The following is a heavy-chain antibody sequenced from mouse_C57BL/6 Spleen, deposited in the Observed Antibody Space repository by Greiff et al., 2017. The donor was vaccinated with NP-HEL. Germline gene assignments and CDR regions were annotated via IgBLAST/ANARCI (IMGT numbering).Heavy chain of an antibody. CDR3: TTCPGDYYGSGAY. D-gene: IGHD1-1*01. CDR2: IDPENGDT. J-gene: IGHJ3*01. V-gene: IGHV14-4*01. CDR1: GFNIKDDY. Sequence: VQLQQSGAELVRPGASVKLSCTASGFNIKDDYMHWVKQRPEQGLEWIGWIDPENGDTEYVSKFQGKATITADTSSNTDYLQLSSLTSEDTDVYYCTTCPGDYYGSGAYWGQGTLVTVSA.